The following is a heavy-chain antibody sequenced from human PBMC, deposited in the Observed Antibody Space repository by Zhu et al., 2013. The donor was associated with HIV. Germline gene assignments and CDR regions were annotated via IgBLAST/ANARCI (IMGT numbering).Heavy chain of an antibody. V-gene: IGHV3-21*01. Sequence: VQLVEAGGGLVKPGGSLRLSCTASGFTFSGYSLHWVRQAPGKGLEWVSSIRSDSTKINYADSVKGRFTISRDNANNSLYLQMNSLRAEDTAVYYCVRYSYGDLDYWGQGTLVTVSS. J-gene: IGHJ4*02. CDR2: IRSDSTKI. CDR3: VRYSYGDLDY. CDR1: GFTFSGYS. D-gene: IGHD3-10*01.